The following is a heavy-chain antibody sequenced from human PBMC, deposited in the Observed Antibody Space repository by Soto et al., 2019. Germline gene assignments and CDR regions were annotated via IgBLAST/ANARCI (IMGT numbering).Heavy chain of an antibody. Sequence: GGSLRLSFAASGFSFSDYEMNWVRQAPGKGLEWIAHISFSGSTIYYADSVKVRFSISIDNSKNFLYLQMSGLRADDSAVYYCTRGAGSFYGVDXWGLVTTVTVS. CDR1: GFSFSDYE. CDR2: ISFSGSTI. V-gene: IGHV3-48*03. CDR3: TRGAGSFYGVDX. J-gene: IGHJ6*02.